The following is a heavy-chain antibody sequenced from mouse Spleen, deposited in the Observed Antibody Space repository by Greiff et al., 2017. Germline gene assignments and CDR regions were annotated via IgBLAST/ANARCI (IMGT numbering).Heavy chain of an antibody. V-gene: IGHV1S29*02. CDR3: ARLLRLREYFDV. Sequence: EVKLQQSGPELVKPGASVKISCKASGYTFTDYNMHWVKQSHGKSLEWIGYIYPYNGGTGYNQKFKSKATLTVDNSSSTAYMELRSLTSEDSAVYYCARLLRLREYFDVWGAGTTVTVSS. CDR1: GYTFTDYN. CDR2: IYPYNGGT. D-gene: IGHD1-2*01. J-gene: IGHJ1*01.